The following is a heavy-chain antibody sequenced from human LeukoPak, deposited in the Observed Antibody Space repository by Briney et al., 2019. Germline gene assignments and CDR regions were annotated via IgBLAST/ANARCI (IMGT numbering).Heavy chain of an antibody. V-gene: IGHV4-34*01. CDR2: INHSGST. J-gene: IGHJ4*02. CDR3: ARGPDILTGYHDY. CDR1: GGSFSGYY. D-gene: IGHD3-9*01. Sequence: SETLSLTCAVYGGSFSGYYWSWIRQPPGKGLEWIGEINHSGSTNYNPSLKSRVTISVDTFKNQFSLKLSSVTAADTAVYYCARGPDILTGYHDYWGQGTLVTVSS.